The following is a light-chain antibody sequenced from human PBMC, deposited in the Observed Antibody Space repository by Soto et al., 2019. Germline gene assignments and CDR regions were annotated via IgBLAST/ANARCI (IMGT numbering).Light chain of an antibody. J-gene: IGKJ1*01. Sequence: DIVMTQSPDSLGVSLGERATINCKSGQSVLYSSNNKNYLAWYQQKPGQPPKLLIYWASTRESGVPDRFSGSGSGTDFTLTISSLQAEDVAVYYCQQYYSTPRTFGQGTKVDIK. CDR1: QSVLYSSNNKNY. CDR2: WAS. CDR3: QQYYSTPRT. V-gene: IGKV4-1*01.